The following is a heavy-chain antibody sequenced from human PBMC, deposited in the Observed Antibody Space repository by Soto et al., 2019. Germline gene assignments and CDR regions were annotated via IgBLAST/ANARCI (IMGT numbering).Heavy chain of an antibody. J-gene: IGHJ6*03. V-gene: IGHV3-21*01. CDR1: GFTFSSYS. D-gene: IGHD6-13*01. CDR3: ASFRQLAFYYYYMDV. Sequence: VESLRLSCAASGFTFSSYSMNWVRQAPGKGLEWVSSISSSSSYIYYADSVKGRFTISRDNAKNSLYLQMNSLRAEDTAVYYCASFRQLAFYYYYMDVWGKGTTVTVSS. CDR2: ISSSSSYI.